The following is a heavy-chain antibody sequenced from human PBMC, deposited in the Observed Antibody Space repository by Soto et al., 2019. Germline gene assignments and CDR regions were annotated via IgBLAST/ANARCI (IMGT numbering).Heavy chain of an antibody. CDR2: IYATGTT. Sequence: PSATXSLTCTFSVSSISGFYWIWIRKSAGKGLEWIGRIYATGTTDYNPSLKSRVMMSVDTSKKQFSLKLRSVTAADTAVYYCVRDGTKTLRDWFEPWGQGISVTVYS. CDR1: VSSISGFY. CDR3: VRDGTKTLRDWFEP. D-gene: IGHD1-1*01. V-gene: IGHV4-4*07. J-gene: IGHJ5*02.